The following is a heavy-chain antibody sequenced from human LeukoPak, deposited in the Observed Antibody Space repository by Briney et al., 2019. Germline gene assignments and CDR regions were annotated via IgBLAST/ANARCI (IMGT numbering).Heavy chain of an antibody. V-gene: IGHV4-59*01. Sequence: PSEILSLTCTVSGGSINSYYWSWIRQTPEKGLEWIGYMSYSGRSDYGPSLKSRVTMSVDTSKNQFSLKMTSVTAADTAVYYCAREGWDYGDYPNWFDPWGQGTLVTVSS. CDR1: GGSINSYY. D-gene: IGHD4-17*01. J-gene: IGHJ5*02. CDR3: AREGWDYGDYPNWFDP. CDR2: MSYSGRS.